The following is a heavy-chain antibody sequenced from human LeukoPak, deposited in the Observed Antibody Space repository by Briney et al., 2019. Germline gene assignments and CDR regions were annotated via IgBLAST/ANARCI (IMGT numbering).Heavy chain of an antibody. CDR3: ARGRAGIRYGSGSYIRNWFDP. D-gene: IGHD3-10*01. J-gene: IGHJ5*02. CDR1: GFTVSSNY. Sequence: GGSLRLSCAASGFTVSSNYMSWVRQAPGKGLEWVSVIYSGGSTYYADSVKGRFTISRHNSKNTLYLQMNSLRAEDTAVYYCARGRAGIRYGSGSYIRNWFDPWGQGTLVTVSS. V-gene: IGHV3-53*04. CDR2: IYSGGST.